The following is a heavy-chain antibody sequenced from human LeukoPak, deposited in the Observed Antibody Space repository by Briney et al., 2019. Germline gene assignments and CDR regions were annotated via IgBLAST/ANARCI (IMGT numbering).Heavy chain of an antibody. D-gene: IGHD5-18*01. Sequence: GRSLRLSCAASGFTFDDYAMHWVRQAPGKGLEWVSGISWNSGSIGYADSVKGRFTISRDNSKNTLYLQMNSLRAEDTAVYYCARGESGYSYGFGQYYFDYWGQGTLVTVSS. CDR3: ARGESGYSYGFGQYYFDY. V-gene: IGHV3-9*01. CDR1: GFTFDDYA. J-gene: IGHJ4*02. CDR2: ISWNSGSI.